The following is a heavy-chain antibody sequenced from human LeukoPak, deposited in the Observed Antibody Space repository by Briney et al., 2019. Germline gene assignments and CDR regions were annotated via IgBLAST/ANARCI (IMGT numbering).Heavy chain of an antibody. D-gene: IGHD2-2*01. V-gene: IGHV4-34*04. CDR3: VRGRGSTSFLDY. CDR1: GESLSGYY. Sequence: PSETLSLTRAVYGESLSGYYWSWIRQPPGKGREWRWELNHSGSTKLNTYLKSRATISVETSKHQIPLKVSSVTAAHTAVYYRVRGRGSTSFLDYWGEGTKVTVSS. CDR2: LNHSGST. J-gene: IGHJ4*02.